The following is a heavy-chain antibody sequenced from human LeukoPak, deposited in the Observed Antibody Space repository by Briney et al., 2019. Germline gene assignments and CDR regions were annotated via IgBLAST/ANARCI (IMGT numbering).Heavy chain of an antibody. D-gene: IGHD2-21*02. CDR2: IKQDGTQK. J-gene: IGHJ3*01. CDR3: ARDCGSDCSQAFDL. V-gene: IGHV3-7*05. Sequence: GGSLRLSCAPSGFTSGSYWMSWVRQAPGRGLEWVADIKQDGTQKYYVDSVEGRITISRDNIKNSLYLQVNRLRVEDTAVYYCARDCGSDCSQAFDLWGQGTMVTVSS. CDR1: GFTSGSYW.